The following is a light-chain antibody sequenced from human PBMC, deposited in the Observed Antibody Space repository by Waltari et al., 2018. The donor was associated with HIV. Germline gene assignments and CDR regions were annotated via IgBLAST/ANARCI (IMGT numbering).Light chain of an antibody. CDR1: SSNIGSDA. CDR2: SND. V-gene: IGLV1-44*01. CDR3: VVWDARLNGLV. J-gene: IGLJ2*01. Sequence: QSVLTQQPSASGTPGKRVTISCSGSSSNIGSDAADWYQQFPGTAPKVLIYSNDQRPSGVPDRFSGSKSGTSASLAINGLQSEDEADYYCVVWDARLNGLVFGGGTKLTVL.